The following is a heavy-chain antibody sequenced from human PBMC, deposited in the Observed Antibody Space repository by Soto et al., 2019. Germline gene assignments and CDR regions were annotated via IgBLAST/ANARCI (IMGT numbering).Heavy chain of an antibody. CDR1: GVTFSAYA. CDR2: ISGSGGSI. V-gene: IGHV3-23*01. Sequence: EVQLLESGGELVQPGGSLRLSCAASGVTFSAYAMSWVRQAPGKGLEWVSGISGSGGSIYYADSVKGRFTISRDNSKNTVDQQIDRLRAEDTALYYCANSVRPLSWFDPWGQGTLGTGSS. J-gene: IGHJ5*02. D-gene: IGHD3-10*01. CDR3: ANSVRPLSWFDP.